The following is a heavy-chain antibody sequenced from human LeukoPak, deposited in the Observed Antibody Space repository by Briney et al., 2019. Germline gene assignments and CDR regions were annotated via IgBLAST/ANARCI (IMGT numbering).Heavy chain of an antibody. V-gene: IGHV4-59*01. J-gene: IGHJ4*02. CDR2: IYYSGNT. CDR1: GGSISSYH. D-gene: IGHD3-22*01. Sequence: PSETLSLTCTVSGGSISSYHWSWIRQPPGKGLEWLGCIYYSGNTNYNPSLKSRVTISVDTSKNQFSLKLSSVTAADTAVYYCARGYYYDSNGFGLDGPMGYWGQGTLVTVSS. CDR3: ARGYYYDSNGFGLDGPMGY.